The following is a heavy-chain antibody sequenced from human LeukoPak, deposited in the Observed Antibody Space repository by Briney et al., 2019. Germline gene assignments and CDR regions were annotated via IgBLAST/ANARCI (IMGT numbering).Heavy chain of an antibody. D-gene: IGHD3-22*01. CDR2: INPSGGST. V-gene: IGHV1-46*01. CDR3: AVYDSSGYYPFDY. J-gene: IGHJ4*02. CDR1: GYTFTGYY. Sequence: ASVKVSCKASGYTFTGYYMHWVRQAPGQGLEWMGIINPSGGSTSNAQKFQGRVTMTRDTSTSTVYMELSRLRSDDTAVYYCAVYDSSGYYPFDYWGQGTLVTVSS.